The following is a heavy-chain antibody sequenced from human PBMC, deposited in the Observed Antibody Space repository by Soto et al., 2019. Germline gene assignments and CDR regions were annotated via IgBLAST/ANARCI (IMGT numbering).Heavy chain of an antibody. CDR2: INHSGST. V-gene: IGHV4-34*01. D-gene: IGHD3-10*01. J-gene: IGHJ4*02. CDR3: ARRGFFDC. Sequence: PSETLSLTCAVYGGSFSGYYWSWIRQPPGKGLEWIGEINHSGSTNYNPSLKSRVTISLDASRNQFSLELTSVTAADTAVYCCARRGFFDCWGQGIPVTVSS. CDR1: GGSFSGYY.